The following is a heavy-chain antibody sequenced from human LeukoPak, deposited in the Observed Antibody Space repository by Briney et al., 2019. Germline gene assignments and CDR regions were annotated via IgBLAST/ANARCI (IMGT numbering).Heavy chain of an antibody. J-gene: IGHJ4*02. CDR2: ISYDGSTK. Sequence: GGSLRLSCAASGFSFSTYAMHWVRQAPGKGLEWVAVISYDGSTKYYGDSVKGRFTIPSDNSKNTVYLQMNSLRTEDTAVYYCARDPSEDDHWGQGTLVTVSS. V-gene: IGHV3-30-3*01. CDR3: ARDPSEDDH. CDR1: GFSFSTYA.